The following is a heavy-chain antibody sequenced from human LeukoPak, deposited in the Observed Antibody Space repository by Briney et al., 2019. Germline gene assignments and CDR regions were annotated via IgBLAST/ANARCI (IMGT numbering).Heavy chain of an antibody. CDR1: GYTFTSYG. J-gene: IGHJ3*01. CDR2: ISAYNGNT. D-gene: IGHD2-8*02. Sequence: ASVKVSCKASGYTFTSYGISWVRQAPGQGLEWMGWISAYNGNTNYAQYLQGRVTMTTDTSTSTAYMELTNLRLDDTAIYYCAIWWWDDAFDVWGQGTLVTVSS. CDR3: AIWWWDDAFDV. V-gene: IGHV1-18*01.